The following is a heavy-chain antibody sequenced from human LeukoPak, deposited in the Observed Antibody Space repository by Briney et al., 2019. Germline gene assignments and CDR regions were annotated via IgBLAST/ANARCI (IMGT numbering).Heavy chain of an antibody. J-gene: IGHJ6*02. V-gene: IGHV4-61*02. CDR2: IYTSGST. D-gene: IGHD6-19*01. CDR3: ARESSGLYLYYYGMDV. CDR1: GGSISSGDYY. Sequence: SETLSLTCTVSGGSISSGDYYWSWIRQPPGKGLEWIGRIYTSGSTNYNPSLKSRVTMSVDTSKNQFSLKLSSVTAADTAVYYCARESSGLYLYYYGMDVWGQGATVTVSS.